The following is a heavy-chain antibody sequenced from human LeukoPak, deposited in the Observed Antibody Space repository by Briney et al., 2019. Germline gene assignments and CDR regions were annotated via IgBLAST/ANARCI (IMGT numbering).Heavy chain of an antibody. J-gene: IGHJ4*02. CDR1: GFTFSSYS. CDR2: FSGTGEIT. V-gene: IGHV3-23*01. CDR3: ARRGRRIAAAGSIDY. D-gene: IGHD6-13*01. Sequence: PGGSLRLSCAASGFTFSSYSMRWVRQAPGKGLEWVSTFSGTGEITYYADSVKGRFTISRDNSKNTLYLQMNSLRAEDTAVYYCARRGRRIAAAGSIDYWGQGTLVTVSS.